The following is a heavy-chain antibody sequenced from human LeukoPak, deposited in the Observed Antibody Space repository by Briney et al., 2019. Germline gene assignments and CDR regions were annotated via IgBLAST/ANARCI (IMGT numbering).Heavy chain of an antibody. CDR1: GFTFSSYW. D-gene: IGHD5-12*01. V-gene: IGHV3-7*01. Sequence: GGSLRLSCAASGFTFSSYWMSWVRQAPGKGLEWVANIKQDGSEKYYVDSVKGRFTISRDNAKNSLYLQMNSLRAEDTAVYYCAREGQGGYDLFPFDYWGQGTLVTVSS. J-gene: IGHJ4*02. CDR2: IKQDGSEK. CDR3: AREGQGGYDLFPFDY.